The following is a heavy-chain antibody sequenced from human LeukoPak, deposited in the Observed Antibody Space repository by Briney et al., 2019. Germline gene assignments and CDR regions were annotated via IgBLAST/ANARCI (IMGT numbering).Heavy chain of an antibody. D-gene: IGHD2-8*02. CDR1: GFTFSTYG. Sequence: SGGSLRLSCAASGFTFSTYGMHWVRQSPGKGLEWVAVIWYDGSKTHYRDSVKGRFTISRDNSKNTLYLEMNSLRAEDTAVYYCARGTAQRAFDIWGQGTMVTVSS. CDR3: ARGTAQRAFDI. J-gene: IGHJ3*02. CDR2: IWYDGSKT. V-gene: IGHV3-33*01.